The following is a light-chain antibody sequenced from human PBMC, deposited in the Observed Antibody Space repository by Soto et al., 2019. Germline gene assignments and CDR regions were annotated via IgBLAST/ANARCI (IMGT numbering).Light chain of an antibody. CDR2: KAS. CDR3: QHYNSYSEA. CDR1: QAISSW. J-gene: IGKJ1*01. V-gene: IGKV1-5*03. Sequence: DIQMTQSPSPLSGSVGDRVTITSRASQAISSWLAWYQQKPGKAPKLLIYKASTLKSGVPSRFSGSGSGTEFTLTISSLQPDDFATYYGQHYNSYSEAFGQGTKV.